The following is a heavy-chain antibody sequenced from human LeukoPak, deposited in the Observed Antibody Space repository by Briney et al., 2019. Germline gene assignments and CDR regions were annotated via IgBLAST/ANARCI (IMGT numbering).Heavy chain of an antibody. D-gene: IGHD1-26*01. V-gene: IGHV3-23*01. CDR1: GFTFSSYA. J-gene: IGHJ4*02. CDR2: IRDSGSST. Sequence: GGSLRLSCAASGFTFSSYAMSWVRQAPGKGLEWVSAIRDSGSSTHYADSVKGRFTTSRDNSKSTLFLQMSSLRAEDTAIYYCAKYGPQDSGSSHFDYWGQGALVTVSS. CDR3: AKYGPQDSGSSHFDY.